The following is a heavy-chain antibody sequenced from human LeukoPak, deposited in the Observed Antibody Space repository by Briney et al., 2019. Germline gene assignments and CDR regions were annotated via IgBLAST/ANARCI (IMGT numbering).Heavy chain of an antibody. CDR3: ARDAFTIFGVVITTQRFDY. D-gene: IGHD3-3*01. J-gene: IGHJ4*02. Sequence: PGGSLRLSCAASGFTFSDYYMSWIRQAPGKGLEWVSYISSSGSTIYYADSVKGRFTISRDNAKNSLYLQMNSLRAEDTAVYYCARDAFTIFGVVITTQRFDYWGRGTLVTVSS. CDR1: GFTFSDYY. CDR2: ISSSGSTI. V-gene: IGHV3-11*01.